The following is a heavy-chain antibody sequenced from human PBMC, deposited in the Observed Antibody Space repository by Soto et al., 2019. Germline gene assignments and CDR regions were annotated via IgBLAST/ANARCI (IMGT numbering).Heavy chain of an antibody. CDR2: ISYDGSNK. J-gene: IGHJ4*02. CDR3: ARDQRAVAVGFFDY. CDR1: GFTFTDYS. V-gene: IGHV3-30-3*01. D-gene: IGHD6-19*01. Sequence: PGGSLRLSCAASGFTFTDYSMHWVRQPPGKGLEWVAVISYDGSNKYYGASVKGRFTISRDNSKNTLYLQMNNLRADDTAMYYCARDQRAVAVGFFDYWGQGTLVTVSS.